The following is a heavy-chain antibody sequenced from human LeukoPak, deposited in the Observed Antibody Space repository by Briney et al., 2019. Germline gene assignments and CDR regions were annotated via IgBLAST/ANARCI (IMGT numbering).Heavy chain of an antibody. D-gene: IGHD4-17*01. CDR3: AKGKGDYENYCYYGMDV. CDR1: GFTFSSYA. J-gene: IGHJ6*02. Sequence: PGGSLRLSCAASGFTFSSYAMSWVRQAPGKGLEWVSAISGSGGSTYYADSVKGRFTISRDNSKNTLYLQMNSLRAEDTAVYYCAKGKGDYENYCYYGMDVWGQGTTVTVSS. CDR2: ISGSGGST. V-gene: IGHV3-23*01.